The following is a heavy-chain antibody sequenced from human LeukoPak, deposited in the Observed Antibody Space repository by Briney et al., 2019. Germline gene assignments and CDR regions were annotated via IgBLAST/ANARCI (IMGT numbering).Heavy chain of an antibody. V-gene: IGHV1-18*01. CDR3: ARDQGRYYGSGSYYNDY. J-gene: IGHJ4*02. CDR2: ISAYNGNT. CDR1: GYTFTSYG. D-gene: IGHD3-10*01. Sequence: ASVKVSCKASGYTFTSYGMSWVRQAPGQGLEWMGWISAYNGNTNYAQKLQGRVTMTTDTSTSTAYMELRSLRSDDTAVYYCARDQGRYYGSGSYYNDYWGQGTLVTVSS.